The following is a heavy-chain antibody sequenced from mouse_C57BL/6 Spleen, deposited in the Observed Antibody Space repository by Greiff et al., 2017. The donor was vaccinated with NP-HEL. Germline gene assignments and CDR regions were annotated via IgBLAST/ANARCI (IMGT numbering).Heavy chain of an antibody. Sequence: QVQLQQSGAELVKPGASVKLSCKASGYTFTSYWMHWVKQRPGQGLEWIGMIHPNSGSTNYNEKFKSKATLTVDKSSSTAYMQLSSLTSEDSAVYYCARKEDSSGYDYWGQGTTLTVSS. D-gene: IGHD3-2*02. V-gene: IGHV1-64*01. CDR1: GYTFTSYW. CDR2: IHPNSGST. CDR3: ARKEDSSGYDY. J-gene: IGHJ2*01.